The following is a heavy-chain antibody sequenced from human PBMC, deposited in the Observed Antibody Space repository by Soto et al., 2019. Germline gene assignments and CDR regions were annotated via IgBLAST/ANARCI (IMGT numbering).Heavy chain of an antibody. CDR1: GGSFSGYY. Sequence: PSETLSLTCAVYGGSFSGYYWSWIRQPPGKGLEWIGEINHSGSTNYNPSLKSRVTISVDTSKNQFSLKLSSVTAADTAVYYCARTSGRWFDPWGQGTPVTVSS. V-gene: IGHV4-34*01. CDR2: INHSGST. J-gene: IGHJ5*02. CDR3: ARTSGRWFDP. D-gene: IGHD6-25*01.